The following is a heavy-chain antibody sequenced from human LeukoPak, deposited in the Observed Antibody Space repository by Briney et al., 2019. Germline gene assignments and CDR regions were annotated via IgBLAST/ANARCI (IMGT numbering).Heavy chain of an antibody. CDR1: GFTFSSYS. V-gene: IGHV3-21*01. CDR2: ISSSSSYI. Sequence: GGSLRLSCAASGFTFSSYSMNWVRQAPGKGLEWVSSISSSSSYIYYADSVKGRFTISRDNAKNSLYLQMNSLRAEDTAVYYCARSDYSNYVGDYWGQGTLVTVSS. D-gene: IGHD4-11*01. J-gene: IGHJ4*02. CDR3: ARSDYSNYVGDY.